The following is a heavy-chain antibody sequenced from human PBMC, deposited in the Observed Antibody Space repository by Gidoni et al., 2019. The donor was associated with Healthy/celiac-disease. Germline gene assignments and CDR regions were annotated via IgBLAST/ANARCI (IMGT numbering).Heavy chain of an antibody. CDR1: RFPSIRYW. CDR3: ARDDYDSNYYYYGMDV. D-gene: IGHD3-22*01. CDR2: INSDGSST. V-gene: IGHV3-74*01. Sequence: EVQLVESGGGLVQPGASLRLSCAAYRFPSIRYWMHWVRQAPGKGLVWGSRINSDGSSTSYADSVKGRFTISRDNAKNTLYLQMNSLRAEDTAVYYCARDDYDSNYYYYGMDVWGQGTTVTVSS. J-gene: IGHJ6*02.